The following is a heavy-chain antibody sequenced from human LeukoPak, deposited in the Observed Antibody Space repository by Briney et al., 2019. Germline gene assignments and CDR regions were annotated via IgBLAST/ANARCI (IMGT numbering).Heavy chain of an antibody. CDR2: IYPGDSDT. CDR3: ARLLTMVRGVYYYYYYMDV. Sequence: GASLQISCKGSGSIFTSYWIGWVRQLPGKGLEWMGIIYPGDSDTRYSPSFQGQVTISADKSISTAYLQWSSLKASDTAMYYCARLLTMVRGVYYYYYYMDVWGKGTTVTVSS. V-gene: IGHV5-51*01. J-gene: IGHJ6*03. CDR1: GSIFTSYW. D-gene: IGHD3-10*01.